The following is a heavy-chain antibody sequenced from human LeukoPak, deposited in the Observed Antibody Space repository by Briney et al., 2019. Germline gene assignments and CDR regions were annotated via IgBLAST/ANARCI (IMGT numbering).Heavy chain of an antibody. CDR2: MSNSGSN. J-gene: IGHJ6*03. CDR1: GGSISSYY. Sequence: SETLSLTCTVSGGSISSYYWSWIRQPAGKGLEWIGRMSNSGSNNYNPSLKSRVTMSVDTSKNQVSLKLSAVTAADTAVYYCARDQYKYDGNYRYYQHMDVWGKGTTVTISS. CDR3: ARDQYKYDGNYRYYQHMDV. D-gene: IGHD3-22*01. V-gene: IGHV4-4*07.